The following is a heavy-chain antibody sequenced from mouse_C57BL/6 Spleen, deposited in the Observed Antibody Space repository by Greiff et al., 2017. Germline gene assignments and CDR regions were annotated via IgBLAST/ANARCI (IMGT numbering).Heavy chain of an antibody. J-gene: IGHJ3*01. Sequence: VQLQQSGAELVRPGTSVKVSCKASGYAFTNYLIEWVKQRPGQGLEWIGVINPGSGGTNYNEKFKGKATLTADKSASTAYMQLSSLTSEDSAVYFCAREEVAPVVAPFAYWGQGTLVTVSA. D-gene: IGHD1-1*01. CDR3: AREEVAPVVAPFAY. CDR2: INPGSGGT. CDR1: GYAFTNYL. V-gene: IGHV1-54*01.